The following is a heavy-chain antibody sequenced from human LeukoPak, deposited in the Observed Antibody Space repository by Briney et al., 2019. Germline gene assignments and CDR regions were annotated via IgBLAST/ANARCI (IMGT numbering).Heavy chain of an antibody. CDR3: ARDVDYANPRHDY. V-gene: IGHV3-7*01. Sequence: GGSLRLSCAASGFTFGSYGMHWVRQAPGKGLEWVANINLEGSQKYYVDSLKGRFTISRDNANNLLYLQMNSLRAEDTAVYYCARDVDYANPRHDYWGQGTLVTVSS. CDR2: INLEGSQK. J-gene: IGHJ4*02. D-gene: IGHD4/OR15-4a*01. CDR1: GFTFGSYG.